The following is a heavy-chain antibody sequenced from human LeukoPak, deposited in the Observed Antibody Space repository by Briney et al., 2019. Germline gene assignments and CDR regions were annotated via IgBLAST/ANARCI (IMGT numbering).Heavy chain of an antibody. CDR3: ARDFGWGIAARRRAFDI. J-gene: IGHJ3*02. CDR2: IYSGGST. V-gene: IGHV3-66*01. D-gene: IGHD6-6*01. Sequence: PGRSLRLSCAASGFTVSSNYMSWVSQAPGKGMEWDSVIYSGGSTYYADSVKGRFTISRDNSKNTLYLQMNSLRAEDTAVYYCARDFGWGIAARRRAFDIWGQGTMVTVSS. CDR1: GFTVSSNY.